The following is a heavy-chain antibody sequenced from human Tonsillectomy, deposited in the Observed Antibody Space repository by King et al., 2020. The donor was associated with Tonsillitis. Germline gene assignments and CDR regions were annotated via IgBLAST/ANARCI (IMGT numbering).Heavy chain of an antibody. D-gene: IGHD3-10*01. Sequence: QLVQSGAEVKKPGSSVKVSCKASGGTFSSYAISWVRQAPGQGLEWMGGIIPMFGTSNYAQKFQGRVTITADESTSTAYMELSGLRSEDTAIYYCARDLGVARGDYWGQGTLVTVSS. J-gene: IGHJ4*02. CDR3: ARDLGVARGDY. CDR1: GGTFSSYA. CDR2: IIPMFGTS. V-gene: IGHV1-69*12.